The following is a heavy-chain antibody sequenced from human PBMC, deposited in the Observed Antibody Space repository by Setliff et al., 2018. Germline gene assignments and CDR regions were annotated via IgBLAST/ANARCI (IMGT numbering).Heavy chain of an antibody. J-gene: IGHJ4*02. CDR1: GDFISNGGYY. D-gene: IGHD2-8*01. V-gene: IGHV4-31*03. CDR2: IYDSGNT. CDR3: ARDGDHCPNGICYTYLDY. Sequence: ASETLSLTCTVSGDFISNGGYYWSWIRQHPGKGLEWIGYIYDSGNTYYNPSLKSRVTISADTSKNQFSLNLTSVTAADTAVYYCARDGDHCPNGICYTYLDYWSQGTLVTVSS.